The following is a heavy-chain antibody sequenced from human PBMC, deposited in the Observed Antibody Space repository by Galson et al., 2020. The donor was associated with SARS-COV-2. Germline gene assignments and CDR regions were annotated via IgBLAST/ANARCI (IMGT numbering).Heavy chain of an antibody. CDR3: AKEIAAIGMPQFDY. V-gene: IGHV3-23*01. D-gene: IGHD6-25*01. J-gene: IGHJ4*02. CDR1: GFTFSNYA. Sequence: GGSLRLSCAASGFTFSNYAMSWVRQAPGKGLEWVSGIRDSGDSTYYADSVKGRFTISRDNSKNTLSLQMNSLSAEDTAVYYCAKEIAAIGMPQFDYWGQGTLVTVSS. CDR2: IRDSGDST.